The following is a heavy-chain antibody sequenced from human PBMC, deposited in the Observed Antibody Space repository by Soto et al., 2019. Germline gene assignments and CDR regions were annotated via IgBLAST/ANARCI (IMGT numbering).Heavy chain of an antibody. Sequence: PSETLSLTCTVSGGSISSYYWSWIRQPPGKGLEWIGYIYYSGSTNYNPSLKSRVTISVDTSKNQFSLKLSSVTAADTAVYYCASSSPDYYDSSGYYDYWGQGTLVTVSS. D-gene: IGHD3-22*01. V-gene: IGHV4-59*01. CDR3: ASSSPDYYDSSGYYDY. CDR1: GGSISSYY. CDR2: IYYSGST. J-gene: IGHJ4*02.